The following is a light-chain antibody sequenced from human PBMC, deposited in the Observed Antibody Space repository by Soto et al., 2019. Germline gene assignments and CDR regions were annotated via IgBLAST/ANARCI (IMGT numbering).Light chain of an antibody. CDR3: QHYNSYSEA. V-gene: IGKV1-5*03. J-gene: IGKJ1*01. Sequence: DIQMTESPSTLSGSLGDRVTITCRASQTISSWLAWDQQNPGKVHKLMIYKAFTLKSGVPSRFSGSGSGTDFTLTISSLQPDYFATYYCQHYNSYSEAFGQGTKVELK. CDR2: KAF. CDR1: QTISSW.